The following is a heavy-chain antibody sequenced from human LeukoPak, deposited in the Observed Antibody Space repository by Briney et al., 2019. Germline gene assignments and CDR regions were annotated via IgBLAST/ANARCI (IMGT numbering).Heavy chain of an antibody. CDR1: GGSITTYY. CDR2: IHNSGSA. J-gene: IGHJ4*02. Sequence: SETLSLTCTVSGGSITTYYWSWIRQLPGKGLEWIGYIHNSGSANYNPSLRGRVTISVDTSKDQFSLKLSSVTAADTAVYYCARQTTSSNVDYWGQGTLVTVSP. D-gene: IGHD4-11*01. V-gene: IGHV4-59*08. CDR3: ARQTTSSNVDY.